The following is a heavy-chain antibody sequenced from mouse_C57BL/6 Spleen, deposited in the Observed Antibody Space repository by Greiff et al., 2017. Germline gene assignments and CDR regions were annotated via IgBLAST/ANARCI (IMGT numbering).Heavy chain of an antibody. D-gene: IGHD4-1*02. Sequence: VQGVESGAELVRPGTSVKVSCKASGYAFTNYLIEWVKQRPGQGLEWIGVINPGSGGTNYNEKFKGKATLTADKSSSTAYMQLSSLTSEDSAVYFCARFSTAYYFDYWGQGTTLTVSS. CDR1: GYAFTNYL. V-gene: IGHV1-54*01. CDR3: ARFSTAYYFDY. J-gene: IGHJ2*01. CDR2: INPGSGGT.